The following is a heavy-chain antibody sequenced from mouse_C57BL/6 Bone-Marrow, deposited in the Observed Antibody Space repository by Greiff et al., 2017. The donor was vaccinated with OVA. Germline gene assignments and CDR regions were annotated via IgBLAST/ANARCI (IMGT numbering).Heavy chain of an antibody. CDR2: IDPSDSYT. CDR1: GYTFTSYW. CDR3: ARNIYYYGSSYAYYFDY. J-gene: IGHJ2*01. D-gene: IGHD1-1*01. V-gene: IGHV1-69*01. Sequence: QVQLQQPGAELVMPGASVKLSCKASGYTFTSYWMHWVKQRPGQGLEWIGEIDPSDSYTNYNQKFKGKSTLTVDKSSSTAYMQLSSLTSEDSAVYYCARNIYYYGSSYAYYFDYWGQGTTLTVSS.